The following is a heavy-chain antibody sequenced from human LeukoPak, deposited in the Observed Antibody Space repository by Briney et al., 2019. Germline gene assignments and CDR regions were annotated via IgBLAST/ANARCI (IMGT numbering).Heavy chain of an antibody. CDR1: GYTFTTYY. Sequence: GASVKVSCKASGYTFTTYYMHWVRQAPGQGLEWMGIINPSCGSTTYAQKFQGRVTMTRDTSTSTVYMELSSLRSEDTAVYYCARGDGISARRADVDIWGQGTVVTVSS. V-gene: IGHV1-46*01. CDR3: ARGDGISARRADVDI. D-gene: IGHD6-6*01. CDR2: INPSCGST. J-gene: IGHJ3*02.